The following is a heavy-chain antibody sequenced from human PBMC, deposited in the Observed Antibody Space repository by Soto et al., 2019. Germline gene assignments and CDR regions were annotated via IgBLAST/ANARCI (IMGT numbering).Heavy chain of an antibody. CDR3: AREPYYYGSSGYYYVPYYFDY. CDR2: IIPIFGTA. J-gene: IGHJ4*02. Sequence: ASVKVSCKASGGTLSSYAISWVRQAPGQGLEWMGGIIPIFGTANYAQKFQGRVTITADESTSTAYMELSSLRSEQTAVYYCAREPYYYGSSGYYYVPYYFDYWGQGTLVTVS. D-gene: IGHD3-22*01. V-gene: IGHV1-69*13. CDR1: GGTLSSYA.